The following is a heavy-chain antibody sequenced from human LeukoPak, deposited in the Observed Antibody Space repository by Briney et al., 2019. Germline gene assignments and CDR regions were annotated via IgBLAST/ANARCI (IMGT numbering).Heavy chain of an antibody. CDR3: AREYYYGSGSYPTREWELPNYFDY. Sequence: KPSETLSLTCTVSGGSISSYYWSWIRQPPGKGLEWIGYIYYSGSTNYNPSLKSRVTISVDTSKNQFSLKLSSVTAADTAVYYCAREYYYGSGSYPTREWELPNYFDYWGQGTLVTVSS. CDR2: IYYSGST. CDR1: GGSISSYY. J-gene: IGHJ4*02. V-gene: IGHV4-59*12. D-gene: IGHD3-10*01.